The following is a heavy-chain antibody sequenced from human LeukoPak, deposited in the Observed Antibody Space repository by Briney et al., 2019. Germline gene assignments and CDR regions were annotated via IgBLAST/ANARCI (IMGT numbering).Heavy chain of an antibody. Sequence: GASVKVSCKASGYTFTDYSIHWVRQAPGQGLEWMGRFNPNSGGTNYAQKFQGRVTMTRDTSISTHYMELSRLRSDDTAVYYCARDLTGLRRFDPWGQGTLVTVSS. V-gene: IGHV1-2*06. J-gene: IGHJ5*02. D-gene: IGHD4-17*01. CDR2: FNPNSGGT. CDR1: GYTFTDYS. CDR3: ARDLTGLRRFDP.